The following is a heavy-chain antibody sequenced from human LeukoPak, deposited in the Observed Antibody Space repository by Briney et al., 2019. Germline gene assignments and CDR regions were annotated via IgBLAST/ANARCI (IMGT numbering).Heavy chain of an antibody. Sequence: ASVKVSCKASGYTFTGYYMHWVRQAPGQGLEWMGWINPNSGGTNYAQKFQGRFTMTRDTSISTAYMELSRLRSDDTAVYYCAREDREAGWFDPWGQGTLVTVSS. CDR3: AREDREAGWFDP. CDR2: INPNSGGT. CDR1: GYTFTGYY. J-gene: IGHJ5*02. V-gene: IGHV1-2*02.